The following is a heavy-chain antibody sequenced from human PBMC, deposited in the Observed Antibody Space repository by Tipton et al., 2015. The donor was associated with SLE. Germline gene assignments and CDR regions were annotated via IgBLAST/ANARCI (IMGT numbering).Heavy chain of an antibody. V-gene: IGHV4-31*03. CDR2: ISYNGDA. CDR3: ARDPGERTFDI. D-gene: IGHD3-16*01. J-gene: IGHJ3*02. Sequence: TLSLTCTVSGGSLNSAGYFWNWIRQSPGTGLEWIGSISYNGDANHNPSLRRRLTLPIDTSENHFSLRLNSLTAADTALYFCARDPGERTFDIWGQGTMVTVSS. CDR1: GGSLNSAGYF.